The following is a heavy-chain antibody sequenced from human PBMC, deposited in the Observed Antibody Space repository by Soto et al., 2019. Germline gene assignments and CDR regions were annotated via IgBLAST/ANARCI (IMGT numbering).Heavy chain of an antibody. J-gene: IGHJ6*02. CDR3: ARGRDDSSGYYYYYGMDV. V-gene: IGHV1-69*13. CDR1: GGTFSSYA. Sequence: SVKVSCKGSGGTFSSYAISWVRQAPGQGLEWMGGIIPIFGTANYAQKFQGRVTITADESTSTAYMELSSLRSEDTAVYYCARGRDDSSGYYYYYGMDVWGQGTTVTVSS. CDR2: IIPIFGTA. D-gene: IGHD3-22*01.